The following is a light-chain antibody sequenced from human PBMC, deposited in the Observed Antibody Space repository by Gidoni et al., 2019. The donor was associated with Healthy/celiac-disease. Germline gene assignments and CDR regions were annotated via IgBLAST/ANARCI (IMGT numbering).Light chain of an antibody. J-gene: IGLJ3*02. CDR3: AAWDDSLSGNWV. V-gene: IGLV1-47*01. CDR2: RNN. Sequence: QSVLTQPPSASGTPGQRVTISCSGSSSNIGINYVYWYQQLPGTAPKLLIYRNNQRPSGVPDRFSGSKSGTSASLAISGLRSEDEADYYCAAWDDSLSGNWVFGGGTKLTVL. CDR1: SSNIGINY.